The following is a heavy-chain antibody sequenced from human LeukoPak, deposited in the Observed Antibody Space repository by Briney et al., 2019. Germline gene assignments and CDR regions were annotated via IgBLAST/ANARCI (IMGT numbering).Heavy chain of an antibody. J-gene: IGHJ4*02. CDR1: GFTLSDYW. CDR3: ARGSRSSGWHYFDY. D-gene: IGHD6-19*01. CDR2: IKQDGSEK. V-gene: IGHV3-7*01. Sequence: GGTLRLSCAASGFTLSDYWWNWVRQPPGKGLEWMGNIKQDGSEKYYVESVKGRFTISRDNTKNSLYLQINSLRAKDTAVYYCARGSRSSGWHYFDYWGQGTLVTVSS.